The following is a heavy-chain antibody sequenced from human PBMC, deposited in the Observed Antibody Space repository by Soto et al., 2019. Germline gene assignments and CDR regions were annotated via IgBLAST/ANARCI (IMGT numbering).Heavy chain of an antibody. CDR2: ISYSGTSK. D-gene: IGHD2-15*01. CDR3: ARDRGDSVVVVAATVTGGG. Sequence: GGSLRLSCAASGFTFSSHAMHWVRQAPGKGLEWVAVISYSGTSKYYADSVKGRFTISRDNSKNTRYLQLSSLRAEDTAVYDCARDRGDSVVVVAATVTGGGWRQGTTVTVSS. V-gene: IGHV3-30-3*01. J-gene: IGHJ6*02. CDR1: GFTFSSHA.